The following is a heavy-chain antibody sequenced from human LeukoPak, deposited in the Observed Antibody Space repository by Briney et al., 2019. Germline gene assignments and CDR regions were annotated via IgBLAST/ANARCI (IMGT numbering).Heavy chain of an antibody. Sequence: ASVKVSCKASGYTFNTYGITWVRQAPGQGLEWMGWISAYNGNTNYAQKLQGRVTMTTDTSTSTAYMELRSLRSDDTAVYYCARAAAAYNWFDPWGQGTLVTVSS. J-gene: IGHJ5*02. CDR2: ISAYNGNT. V-gene: IGHV1-18*01. CDR3: ARAAAAYNWFDP. D-gene: IGHD6-13*01. CDR1: GYTFNTYG.